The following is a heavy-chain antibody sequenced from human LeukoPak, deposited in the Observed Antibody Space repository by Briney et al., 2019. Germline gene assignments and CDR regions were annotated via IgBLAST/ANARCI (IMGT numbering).Heavy chain of an antibody. V-gene: IGHV3-48*01. D-gene: IGHD2-21*01. Sequence: GGSLRLSCAASGFTFSNYWMSWVRQAPGEGLEWISYISTSSSTIYYADSVKGRFTISRDNAKNSLYLQMNSLRAEDTAVYYCARRGSEVFAKNYFDYWGQGALVTVSS. CDR1: GFTFSNYW. CDR3: ARRGSEVFAKNYFDY. J-gene: IGHJ4*02. CDR2: ISTSSSTI.